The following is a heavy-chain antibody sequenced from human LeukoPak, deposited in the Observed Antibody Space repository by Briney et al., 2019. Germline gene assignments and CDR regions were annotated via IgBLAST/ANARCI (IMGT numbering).Heavy chain of an antibody. CDR3: ARTRGINYYDSSGGLDI. CDR1: GGSISSYY. D-gene: IGHD3-22*01. CDR2: INYSGST. J-gene: IGHJ3*02. V-gene: IGHV4-59*08. Sequence: SETLSLTCTVSGGSISSYYWSWIRRPPGKGLEWIGYINYSGSTNYNPSLKSRVTISVDTSKNQFSLKLSSVTAADTAVYYCARTRGINYYDSSGGLDIWGQGTMVTVSS.